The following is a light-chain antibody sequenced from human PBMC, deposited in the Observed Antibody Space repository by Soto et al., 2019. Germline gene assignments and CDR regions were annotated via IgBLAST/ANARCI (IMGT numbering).Light chain of an antibody. Sequence: EIVLTQSPGTLSLSPGERATLSCRASRSVRNSPLAGYQQKPGKAPRLLIYDASTRATGIPDRISGSGSGTDFTLTISRLEPEDFAVYYCHQYDTVAQTFGQGTKLEVK. CDR1: RSVRNSP. CDR2: DAS. J-gene: IGKJ1*01. CDR3: HQYDTVAQT. V-gene: IGKV3-20*01.